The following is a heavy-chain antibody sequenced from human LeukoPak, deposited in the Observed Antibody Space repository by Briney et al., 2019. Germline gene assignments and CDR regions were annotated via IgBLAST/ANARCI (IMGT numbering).Heavy chain of an antibody. Sequence: SETLSLTCTVSGASISDYYWSWIRQSPGKGLEWIWYIHSRGITNYNPSLKSRVTMAVATSKNQFSIKLSSVTAADTAVYYCARARYANAWYAFDIWGQGTMVTVSS. D-gene: IGHD2-2*01. CDR2: IHSRGIT. CDR3: ARARYANAWYAFDI. V-gene: IGHV4-59*01. CDR1: GASISDYY. J-gene: IGHJ3*02.